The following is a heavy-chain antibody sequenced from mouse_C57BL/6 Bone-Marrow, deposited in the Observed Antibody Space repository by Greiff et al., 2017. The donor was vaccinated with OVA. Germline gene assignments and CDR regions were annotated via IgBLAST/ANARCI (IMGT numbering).Heavy chain of an antibody. CDR2: IDPSASYT. J-gene: IGHJ3*01. CDR1: GYTFTSYW. D-gene: IGHD4-1*01. V-gene: IGHV1-50*01. CDR3: ARGELGLFAY. Sequence: QVHVKQPGAELVKPGASVKLSCKASGYTFTSYWMQWVKQRPGQGLELIGEIDPSASYTHYTQKFKGKATLTVDTSSRTAYMQLSSLTSEDSAVYYCARGELGLFAYWGQGTLVTVSA.